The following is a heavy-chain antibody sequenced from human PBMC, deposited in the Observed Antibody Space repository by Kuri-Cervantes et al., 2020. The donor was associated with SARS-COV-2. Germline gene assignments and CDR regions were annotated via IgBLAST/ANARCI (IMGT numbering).Heavy chain of an antibody. CDR2: INHSGST. V-gene: IGHV4-34*01. CDR3: ARQYRDSSNYSGLDV. Sequence: SQTLSLTCAVYGGSFSGYYWSWIRQPPGKGLEWIGEINHSGSTNYNPSLKSRVTISVDTSKNQFSLKLSSVNAADTAVYYCARQYRDSSNYSGLDVWGKGTTVTVSS. J-gene: IGHJ6*04. CDR1: GGSFSGYY. D-gene: IGHD5-12*01.